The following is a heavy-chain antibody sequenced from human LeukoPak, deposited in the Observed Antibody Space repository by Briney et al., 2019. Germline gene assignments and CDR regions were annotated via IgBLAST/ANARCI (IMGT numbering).Heavy chain of an antibody. Sequence: PSETLSLTCTVSGGSMSSYDWSWIRQPAGKGLEWIGRTYNSGSTNYNPSLKSRVTMSVDTSKNQFSLKLSSVTAADTAVYYCARAVGSGSFQTYYYYMDVWGKGTTVTISS. V-gene: IGHV4-4*07. CDR3: ARAVGSGSFQTYYYYMDV. D-gene: IGHD3-10*01. CDR2: TYNSGST. J-gene: IGHJ6*03. CDR1: GGSMSSYD.